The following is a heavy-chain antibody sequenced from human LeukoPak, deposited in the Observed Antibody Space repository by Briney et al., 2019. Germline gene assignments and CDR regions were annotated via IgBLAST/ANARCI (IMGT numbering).Heavy chain of an antibody. J-gene: IGHJ1*01. Sequence: GGSLRLSCAASGFTFSSYAMHWVRQAPGKGLEYVSAISSNGGSTYYANSVKGRFTISRDNSKNTLYLQMGSLRAEDMAVYYRARGIYSSSWYMGEYFQHWGQGTLVTVSS. CDR3: ARGIYSSSWYMGEYFQH. D-gene: IGHD6-13*01. V-gene: IGHV3-64*01. CDR1: GFTFSSYA. CDR2: ISSNGGST.